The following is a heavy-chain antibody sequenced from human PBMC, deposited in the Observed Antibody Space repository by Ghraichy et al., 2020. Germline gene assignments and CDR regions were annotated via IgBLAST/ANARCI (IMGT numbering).Heavy chain of an antibody. V-gene: IGHV3-21*01. Sequence: GGSLRLSCAASGFTFRSYNMNWVRQAPGKGLEWVSFISTGSDYIYYADSMKGRFTISRDNTKNSLYLQMYSLRVEDTAVYYCARERGVAVAGTDYWGQGTLVTVSS. J-gene: IGHJ4*02. CDR1: GFTFRSYN. CDR2: ISTGSDYI. D-gene: IGHD6-19*01. CDR3: ARERGVAVAGTDY.